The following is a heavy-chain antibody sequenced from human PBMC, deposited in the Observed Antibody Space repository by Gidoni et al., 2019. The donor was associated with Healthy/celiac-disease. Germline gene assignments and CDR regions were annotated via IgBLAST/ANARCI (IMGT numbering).Heavy chain of an antibody. CDR1: GVTFSSDR. V-gene: IGHV3-48*02. CDR2: ISSSSSTI. J-gene: IGHJ4*02. CDR3: ARDFCSSTSCYVGGFDY. D-gene: IGHD2-2*01. Sequence: EVQLVESGGGLVKPGGSLRLSGAAAGVTFSSDRINWVRQAPGKGLEWVSYISSSSSTIYYADSVKGRFTISRDNAKNSLYLQMNSLRDEDTAVYYCARDFCSSTSCYVGGFDYWGQGTLVTVSS.